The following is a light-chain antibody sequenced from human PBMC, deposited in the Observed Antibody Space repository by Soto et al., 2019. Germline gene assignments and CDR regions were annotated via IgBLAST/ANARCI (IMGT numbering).Light chain of an antibody. J-gene: IGKJ1*01. Sequence: DIQMTQSPSSLSASTGDRVTITCRASQTISDYLNWYQQKPGKAPKLLIYAASHLQSGVPSRFSGSGSGTDFTLTISSLQPEDFATYYCQQSDMIPRTFGQGTKVDIK. CDR1: QTISDY. CDR2: AAS. V-gene: IGKV1-39*01. CDR3: QQSDMIPRT.